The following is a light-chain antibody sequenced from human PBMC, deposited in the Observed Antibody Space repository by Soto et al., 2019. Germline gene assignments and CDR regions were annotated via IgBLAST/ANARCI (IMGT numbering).Light chain of an antibody. Sequence: EIVLTQSPGTLSLSPGERATLSSRASQSVSSSYLAWYQQKPGQAPRLLIYGASSRAIGIPDRFSGSGSGTDFTLTISRLEPEDFAVYYCQQYDSSPKTFGQGTKVDI. V-gene: IGKV3-20*01. J-gene: IGKJ1*01. CDR2: GAS. CDR1: QSVSSSY. CDR3: QQYDSSPKT.